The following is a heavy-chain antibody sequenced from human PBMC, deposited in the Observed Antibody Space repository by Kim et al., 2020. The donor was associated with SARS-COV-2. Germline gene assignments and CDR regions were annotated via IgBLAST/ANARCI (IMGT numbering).Heavy chain of an antibody. CDR1: GGSFSGYY. CDR2: INHSGST. CDR3: ARGGGIVVVPAATDNWFDP. Sequence: SETLSLTCAVYGGSFSGYYWSWIRQPPGKGLEWIGEINHSGSTNYNPSLKSRVTISVDTSKNQFSLKLSSVTAADTAVYYCARGGGIVVVPAATDNWFDPWGQGTLVTVSS. V-gene: IGHV4-34*01. D-gene: IGHD2-2*01. J-gene: IGHJ5*02.